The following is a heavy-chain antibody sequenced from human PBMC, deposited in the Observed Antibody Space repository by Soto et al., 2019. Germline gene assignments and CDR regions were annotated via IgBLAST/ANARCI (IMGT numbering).Heavy chain of an antibody. V-gene: IGHV5-10-1*01. CDR3: ARHPRADYGEEGMDV. Sequence: PVESLKISCQGAGYNFTIYWISCFLEVPGKVMEWMGRIDPSDSYTTYSPSFQGHVSISVDKSITSAFLQWRSLEASDTALYYCARHPRADYGEEGMDVWGQGTTVTVSS. D-gene: IGHD4-17*01. CDR1: GYNFTIYW. J-gene: IGHJ6*02. CDR2: IDPSDSYT.